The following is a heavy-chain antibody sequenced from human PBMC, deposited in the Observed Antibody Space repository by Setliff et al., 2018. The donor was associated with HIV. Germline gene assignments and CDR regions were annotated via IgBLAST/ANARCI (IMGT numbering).Heavy chain of an antibody. CDR2: IYWNNNK. J-gene: IGHJ4*02. V-gene: IGHV2-5*01. Sequence: SGPTLVNPTQTLTLTCTFSGLSLSTSGVGVGWIRQGPGKALEWLAFIYWNNNKHYSTSLKSRLTVTKDTSKNRVVFTMTNMDPVDTATYYCAYSGRQLRGPYFDFWGQGTPVTVSS. CDR1: GLSLSTSGVG. CDR3: AYSGRQLRGPYFDF. D-gene: IGHD1-1*01.